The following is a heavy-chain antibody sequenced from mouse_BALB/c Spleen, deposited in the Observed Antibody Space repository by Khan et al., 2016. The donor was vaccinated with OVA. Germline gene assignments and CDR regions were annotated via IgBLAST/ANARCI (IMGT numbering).Heavy chain of an antibody. D-gene: IGHD2-2*01. J-gene: IGHJ2*01. V-gene: IGHV5-6-4*01. CDR2: ISSGGTYT. Sequence: EVELVESGGGLVRPGGSLKLSCAASGFSFSSYSMSWVRQTPEKRLEWVATISSGGTYTYYPDSVKGRFTISRDNAKNTLYLQMSSLKSEDTAMYYCLRHGGNDGHNPYFDYWGQGTTLTVSS. CDR3: LRHGGNDGHNPYFDY. CDR1: GFSFSSYS.